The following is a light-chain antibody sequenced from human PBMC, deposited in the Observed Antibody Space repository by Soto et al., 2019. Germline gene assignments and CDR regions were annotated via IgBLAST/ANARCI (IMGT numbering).Light chain of an antibody. CDR2: GAS. CDR3: QQYGSSGT. J-gene: IGKJ1*01. V-gene: IGKV3-20*01. Sequence: EIVLTQAPGTLSVSPGDRATLSCRASQSVSSNLAWYQQKPGQAPRLLIYGASNRATGIPDRFSGSGSGTDFTLTISRLEPEDIAVYYCQQYGSSGTFGQGTKVDIK. CDR1: QSVSSN.